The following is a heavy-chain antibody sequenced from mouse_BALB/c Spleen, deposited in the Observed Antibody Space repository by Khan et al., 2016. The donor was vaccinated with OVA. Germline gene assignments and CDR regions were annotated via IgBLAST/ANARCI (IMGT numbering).Heavy chain of an antibody. CDR1: GYTFTSYY. CDR2: INPSNGGT. J-gene: IGHJ3*01. Sequence: VQLQESGAELVKPGASVRLSCTASGYTFTSYYLYWVKQRPGQGLEWIGDINPSNGGTNFNEKFKTKATLTVDKSSSTAYMELSSLTSEDSAVYYSTRSGYGTIGYWGQGTLVTVSA. D-gene: IGHD1-1*02. V-gene: IGHV1S81*02. CDR3: TRSGYGTIGY.